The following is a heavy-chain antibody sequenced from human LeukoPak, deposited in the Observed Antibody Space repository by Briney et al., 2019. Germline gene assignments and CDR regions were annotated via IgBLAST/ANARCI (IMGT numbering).Heavy chain of an antibody. CDR1: GYTFNTYY. J-gene: IGHJ4*02. Sequence: GASVKVSCKASGYTFNTYYMYWVRQAPGQGLEWMGIINPSDGSTSYAQKFQGRVTMTRDTSTSIVHMELSSLRSEDTAVYYCARSLLGGSYYFDYWGQGTLVTVSS. CDR2: INPSDGST. D-gene: IGHD1-26*01. CDR3: ARSLLGGSYYFDY. V-gene: IGHV1-46*02.